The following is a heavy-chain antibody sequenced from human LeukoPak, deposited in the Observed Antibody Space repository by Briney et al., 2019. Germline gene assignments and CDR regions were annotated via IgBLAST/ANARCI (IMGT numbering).Heavy chain of an antibody. Sequence: PSETLSLTCTVSGGSISSSSYYWGWIRQPPGKGLEWIGSIYYSGSTYYNPSLKSRVTISVDTSKNQFSLKLSSVTAADTAVYYCARQGLRGFGYWGQGTLVTVSS. D-gene: IGHD5-12*01. CDR2: IYYSGST. V-gene: IGHV4-39*01. CDR1: GGSISSSSYY. J-gene: IGHJ4*02. CDR3: ARQGLRGFGY.